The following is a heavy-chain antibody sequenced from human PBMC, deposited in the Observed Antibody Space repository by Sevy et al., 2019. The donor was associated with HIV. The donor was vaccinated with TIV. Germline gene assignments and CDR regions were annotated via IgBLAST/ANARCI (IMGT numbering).Heavy chain of an antibody. CDR1: GFIFRSYV. CDR3: XXXXTAGRDY. J-gene: IGHJ4*02. V-gene: IGHV3-23*01. Sequence: GGSLRLSCAASGFIFRSYVMSWVRQAPGKGLEWVSTISGSGGSTYYADSVKGRSTISRDNSNNALFLEMNSLRADDXXXXXXXXXXTAGRDYWGQGTLVTVSS. CDR2: ISGSGGST. D-gene: IGHD6-13*01.